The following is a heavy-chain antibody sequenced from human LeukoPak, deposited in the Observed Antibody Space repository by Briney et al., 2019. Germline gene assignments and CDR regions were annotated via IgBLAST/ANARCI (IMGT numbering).Heavy chain of an antibody. J-gene: IGHJ4*02. CDR3: ASSSSGWYRFDY. D-gene: IGHD6-19*01. CDR2: ISYDGSNK. Sequence: PGGSLRLSCAASGFTFSSYAMHWVRQAPGKGLEWVAVISYDGSNKYYADSVKGRFTISRDNSKNTLYLQMNSLRAEDTAVYYCASSSSGWYRFDYWGQGTLLTHSS. V-gene: IGHV3-30-3*01. CDR1: GFTFSSYA.